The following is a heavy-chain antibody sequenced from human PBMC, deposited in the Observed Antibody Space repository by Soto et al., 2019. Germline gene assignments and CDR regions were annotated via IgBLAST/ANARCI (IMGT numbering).Heavy chain of an antibody. D-gene: IGHD6-13*01. Sequence: PGESLKISCKGSGYSFTSYWISWVRQMPGKGLEWMGRIDPSDSYTNYSPSFQGHVTISADKSISTAYLQWSSLKASDTAMYYCARRRSSSRKYYYYGMDVWGQGTTVTVSS. CDR3: ARRRSSSRKYYYYGMDV. CDR1: GYSFTSYW. V-gene: IGHV5-10-1*01. J-gene: IGHJ6*02. CDR2: IDPSDSYT.